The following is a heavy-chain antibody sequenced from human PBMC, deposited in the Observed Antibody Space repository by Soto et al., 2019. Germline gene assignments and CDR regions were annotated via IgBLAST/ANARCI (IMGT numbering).Heavy chain of an antibody. CDR3: TTNGDYAIYYYYGMDV. Sequence: PGGSLRLSCAASGFTFSIYAMSWFCQAPGKGLEWVSAISGSGGSTYYADSVKGRFTISRDNSKNTLYLQMNSLRAEDTAVYYCTTNGDYAIYYYYGMDVWGQGTTVTVSS. CDR1: GFTFSIYA. D-gene: IGHD4-17*01. V-gene: IGHV3-23*01. CDR2: ISGSGGST. J-gene: IGHJ6*02.